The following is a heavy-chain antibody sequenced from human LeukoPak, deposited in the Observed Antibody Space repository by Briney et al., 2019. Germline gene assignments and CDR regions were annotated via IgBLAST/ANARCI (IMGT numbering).Heavy chain of an antibody. V-gene: IGHV1-2*02. CDR3: ARDPPVGVQPGVD. CDR1: GYTFTGYY. J-gene: IGHJ4*02. Sequence: ASVKVSCKASGYTFTGYYMHWVRQAPGQGLEWMGWINPNSGGTNYAQKFQGRVTMTRDTSISTAYMELSRLRSDGTAVYYCARDPPVGVQPGVDWGQGTLVTVSS. D-gene: IGHD1-26*01. CDR2: INPNSGGT.